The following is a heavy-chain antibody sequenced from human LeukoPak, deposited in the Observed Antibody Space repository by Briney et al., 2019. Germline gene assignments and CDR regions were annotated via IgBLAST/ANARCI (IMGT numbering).Heavy chain of an antibody. Sequence: ASVKVSCKASGYTCTGYYLDWVRQPPGQGLEWMGWINPNSGGTNYAQKFQGRVSMTRDTSISTAYMELSRLRSDDTAVYYCASWVAAASYGMDVWGQGTTVTVSS. D-gene: IGHD6-13*01. CDR1: GYTCTGYY. V-gene: IGHV1-2*02. CDR2: INPNSGGT. J-gene: IGHJ6*02. CDR3: ASWVAAASYGMDV.